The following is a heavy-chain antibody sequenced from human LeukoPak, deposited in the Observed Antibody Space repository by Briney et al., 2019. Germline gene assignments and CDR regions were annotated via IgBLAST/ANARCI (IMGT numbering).Heavy chain of an antibody. D-gene: IGHD6-13*01. CDR1: GYTFTGYY. Sequence: ASVKVSCKASGYTFTGYYMHWVRQAPGQGLEWMGWINPNSGGTNYAQKFQGRVTMTRDTSISTAYMELSRLRSDDTVVYYCAKSLPAWQQLVHEDYWGQGTLVTVSS. CDR3: AKSLPAWQQLVHEDY. V-gene: IGHV1-2*02. J-gene: IGHJ4*02. CDR2: INPNSGGT.